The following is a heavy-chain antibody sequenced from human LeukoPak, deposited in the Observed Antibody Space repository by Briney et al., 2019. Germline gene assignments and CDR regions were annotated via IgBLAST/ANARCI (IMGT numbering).Heavy chain of an antibody. CDR2: ISWNSGSI. D-gene: IGHD3-16*01. CDR1: GSPFDDFA. CDR3: AKVGSQGDYGMDV. Sequence: PGRSFRPSRPPPGSPFDDFAMHWVGQAPGKGRGWASGISWNSGSIGYADSVKGRFTISRDNAKNSLYLQMNSLRAEDTALYYCAKVGSQGDYGMDVWGQGTTVTVSS. V-gene: IGHV3-9*01. J-gene: IGHJ6*02.